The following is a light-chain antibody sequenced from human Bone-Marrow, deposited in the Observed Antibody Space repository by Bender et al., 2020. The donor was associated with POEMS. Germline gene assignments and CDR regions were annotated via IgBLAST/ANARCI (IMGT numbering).Light chain of an antibody. V-gene: IGLV2-14*01. Sequence: QSALTQPASVSGSPGQSIIISCIGTSSDIGGYDYVSWYQQHPGKAPKLIIYDVSYRPSGIAHRFSGSKSGNTASLTISGLQAEDEADYFCSSFTSTTPYVFGPGTKVTVL. J-gene: IGLJ1*01. CDR1: SSDIGGYDY. CDR2: DVS. CDR3: SSFTSTTPYV.